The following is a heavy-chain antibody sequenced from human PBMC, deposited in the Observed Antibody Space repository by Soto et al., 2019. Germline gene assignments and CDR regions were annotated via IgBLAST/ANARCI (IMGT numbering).Heavy chain of an antibody. CDR1: GASISSSY. CDR3: ARDTGYSSGWSHDAFDI. V-gene: IGHV4-59*01. Sequence: PSETLSLTCTVSGASISSSYWSWIRQTPGKGLEWIGYIYYSGSTNYNPSLKSRVTISVATSKRQFSLNMTSVTAADTAVYYCARDTGYSSGWSHDAFDIWGQGTMVTVSS. D-gene: IGHD6-19*01. J-gene: IGHJ3*02. CDR2: IYYSGST.